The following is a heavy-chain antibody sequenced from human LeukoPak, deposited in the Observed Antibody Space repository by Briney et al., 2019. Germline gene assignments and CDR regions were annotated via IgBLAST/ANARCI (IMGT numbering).Heavy chain of an antibody. J-gene: IGHJ4*02. Sequence: SVKASCKASGYTFTSYYMHWVRQAPGQGLEWMGGIIPIFGTANYAQKFQGRVTITADESTSTAYMELSSLRSEDTAVYYCARDINPTPHYDFWSGYFGYWGQGTLVTVSS. CDR3: ARDINPTPHYDFWSGYFGY. CDR1: GYTFTSYY. CDR2: IIPIFGTA. D-gene: IGHD3-3*01. V-gene: IGHV1-69*13.